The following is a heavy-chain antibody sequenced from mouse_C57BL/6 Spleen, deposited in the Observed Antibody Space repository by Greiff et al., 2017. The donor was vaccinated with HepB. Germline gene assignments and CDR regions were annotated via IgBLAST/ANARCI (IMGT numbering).Heavy chain of an antibody. CDR3: ANGYDAWFAY. CDR1: GYTFTSYD. CDR2: IYPRDGST. J-gene: IGHJ3*01. Sequence: VKLVESGPELVKPGASVKLSCKASGYTFTSYDINWVKQRPGQGLEWIGWIYPRDGSTKYNEKFKGKATLTVDTSSSTAYMELHSLTSEDSAVYFCANGYDAWFAYWGQGTLVTVSA. D-gene: IGHD2-2*01. V-gene: IGHV1-85*01.